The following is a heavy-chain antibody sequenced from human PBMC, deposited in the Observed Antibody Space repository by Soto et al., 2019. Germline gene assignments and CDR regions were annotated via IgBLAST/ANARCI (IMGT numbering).Heavy chain of an antibody. J-gene: IGHJ1*01. V-gene: IGHV2-5*01. CDR1: GFSLSTSGVG. CDR2: IYWNDDK. D-gene: IGHD3-3*01. Sequence: QITLKESGPTLVKPTQTLTLTCTFSGFSLSTSGVGVGWIRQPPGKALEWLALIYWNDDKRYSPTLKSRLTITTDTSKNLVVLTMTNMDPVDTAKYYCAHSVGFGSGYYTAEYFQHWVQGTLVTVSS. CDR3: AHSVGFGSGYYTAEYFQH.